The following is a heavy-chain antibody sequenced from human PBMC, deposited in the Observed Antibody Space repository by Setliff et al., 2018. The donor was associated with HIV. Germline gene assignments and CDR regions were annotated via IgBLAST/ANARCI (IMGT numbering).Heavy chain of an antibody. CDR1: GGSISSSNW. Sequence: SETLSLTCAVSGGSISSSNWWSWVRQSPGKGLEWIGEIFHSGNTNYNPSLKSRVTISIDKSKKQFSLKVTSVTAADTAVYYCARVYDSTGYYFDLWGQGTLVTVSS. J-gene: IGHJ4*02. D-gene: IGHD3-22*01. CDR2: IFHSGNT. CDR3: ARVYDSTGYYFDL. V-gene: IGHV4-4*02.